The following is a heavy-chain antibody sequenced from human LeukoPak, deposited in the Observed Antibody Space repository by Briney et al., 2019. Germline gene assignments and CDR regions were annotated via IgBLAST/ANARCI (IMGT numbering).Heavy chain of an antibody. Sequence: PGGSLRLSCAASGFTFSSYGMHWVRQAPGKGLEWVAVISYDGSNKYYADSVKGRFTISRDNSKNTLYLQMNSLRAEDTAVYYCARVEASGYDYGAFDYWGQGTLVTVSS. CDR3: ARVEASGYDYGAFDY. CDR1: GFTFSSYG. V-gene: IGHV3-30*03. CDR2: ISYDGSNK. D-gene: IGHD5-12*01. J-gene: IGHJ4*02.